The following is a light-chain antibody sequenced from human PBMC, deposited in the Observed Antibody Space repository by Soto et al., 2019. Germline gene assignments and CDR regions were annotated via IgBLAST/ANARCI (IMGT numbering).Light chain of an antibody. CDR2: EVT. J-gene: IGLJ2*01. CDR1: SSDVGDYNY. V-gene: IGLV2-14*01. CDR3: SSYASSSLGVV. Sequence: QSALTQPASVSGSPGQSITISCTGTSSDVGDYNYVSWYQLHPGKAPKLMIYEVTNRPSGVSNRFSGSKSGNTASLTISGLQAEDEAEYYCSSYASSSLGVVFGGGTKVTVL.